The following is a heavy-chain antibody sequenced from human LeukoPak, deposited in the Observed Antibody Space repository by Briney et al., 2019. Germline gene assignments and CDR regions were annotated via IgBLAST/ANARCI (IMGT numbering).Heavy chain of an antibody. CDR2: IDGLGYSI. Sequence: QSGGSLRLSCAASGFTFRSYTMSWVRQAPGGGLEWVSAIDGLGYSIYYVDSVNGRFTISRDNSQNTLYLEMNSLTAEDTAVYYCAKLHDYGDYQRSRGQGTLVTVSS. CDR1: GFTFRSYT. J-gene: IGHJ4*02. D-gene: IGHD4-17*01. V-gene: IGHV3-23*01. CDR3: AKLHDYGDYQRS.